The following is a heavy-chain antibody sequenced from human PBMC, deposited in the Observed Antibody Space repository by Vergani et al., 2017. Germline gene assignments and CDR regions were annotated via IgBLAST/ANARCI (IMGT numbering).Heavy chain of an antibody. CDR3: ARHSTGEWLVKLVWLDP. CDR1: GASIRSSNYY. J-gene: IGHJ5*02. D-gene: IGHD6-19*01. Sequence: QLQLQESGPGLVKPSATLSLTCSVSGASIRSSNYYWGWIRQPPGKGLEWIASIYYSGSTYYNPSLKSRVTISVDTSKNQFSLKLSSVTAADTAVYFCARHSTGEWLVKLVWLDPCGQGLLVTVSS. V-gene: IGHV4-39*01. CDR2: IYYSGST.